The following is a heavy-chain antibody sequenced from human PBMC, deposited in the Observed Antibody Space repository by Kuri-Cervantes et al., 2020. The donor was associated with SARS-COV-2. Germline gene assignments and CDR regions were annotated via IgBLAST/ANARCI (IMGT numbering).Heavy chain of an antibody. J-gene: IGHJ3*02. CDR2: ISYRGST. V-gene: IGHV4-59*08. Sequence: SETLSLTCTVSGGSISSYFWSWIRQSPGKGLEWMGDISYRGSTKYNPSLKSRVTISIAASKNQFSLKLSSVTAADTAVYYCARPLALYYDFWSGYPYDAFDIWGQGTMVTVSS. CDR1: GGSISSYF. D-gene: IGHD3-3*01. CDR3: ARPLALYYDFWSGYPYDAFDI.